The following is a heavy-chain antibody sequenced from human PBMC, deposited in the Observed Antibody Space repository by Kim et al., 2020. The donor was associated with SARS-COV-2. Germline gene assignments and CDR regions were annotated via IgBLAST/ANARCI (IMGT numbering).Heavy chain of an antibody. CDR2: ISASGGTT. J-gene: IGHJ5*02. CDR1: GFPLSSFG. Sequence: GGSLRLSSAASGFPLSSFGMSWVRQAPGKGLEWVSAISASGGTTYYADSVKGRFTISRDNSKNTLYLQMNSLRAEDTAVYYCAKSPPGQWLAFDPWGQGTLVTVSS. V-gene: IGHV3-23*01. D-gene: IGHD6-19*01. CDR3: AKSPPGQWLAFDP.